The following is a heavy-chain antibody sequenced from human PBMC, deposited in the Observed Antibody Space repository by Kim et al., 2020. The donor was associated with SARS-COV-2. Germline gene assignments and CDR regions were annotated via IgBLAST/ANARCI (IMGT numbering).Heavy chain of an antibody. Sequence: SETLSLTCTVSGGSVSSGSYYWSWIRQPPGKGLEWIGYIYYSGSTNYNPSLKSRVTISVDTSKNQFSLKLSSVTAADTAVYYCARDRGQLTYYYGSGRYAWFDYWGQGTLVTVSS. CDR1: GGSVSSGSYY. CDR2: IYYSGST. CDR3: ARDRGQLTYYYGSGRYAWFDY. J-gene: IGHJ4*02. V-gene: IGHV4-61*01. D-gene: IGHD3-10*01.